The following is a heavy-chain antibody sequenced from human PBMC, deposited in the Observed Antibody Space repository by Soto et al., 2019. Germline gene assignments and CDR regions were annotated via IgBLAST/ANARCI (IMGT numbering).Heavy chain of an antibody. V-gene: IGHV4-4*02. CDR1: GGSISSSNW. D-gene: IGHD6-19*01. Sequence: QVQLQESGPGLVKPSGTLSLTCAVSGGSISSSNWWSWVRQPPGKGLEWIGEIYHSGSTNYNPSLTSRVTISVDKSRNQFSLKLSSVPAADTAVYYCARQSIAVAGTTPAYWGQGTLVTVSS. CDR3: ARQSIAVAGTTPAY. CDR2: IYHSGST. J-gene: IGHJ4*02.